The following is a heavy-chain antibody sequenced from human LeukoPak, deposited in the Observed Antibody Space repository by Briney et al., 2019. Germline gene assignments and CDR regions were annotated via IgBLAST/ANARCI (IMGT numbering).Heavy chain of an antibody. CDR1: GDSVSSNSAA. J-gene: IGHJ4*02. CDR2: TYYRSKWYN. CDR3: ARGDPERGVAAAGTGLDY. V-gene: IGHV6-1*01. D-gene: IGHD6-13*01. Sequence: SQTLSLTCAISGDSVSSNSAAWNWIRQSPSRGLEWLGRTYYRSKWYNDYAVSVKSRITINPDTSKNQFSLQLNSVTPEDTAVYYCARGDPERGVAAAGTGLDYWGQGTLVTVSS.